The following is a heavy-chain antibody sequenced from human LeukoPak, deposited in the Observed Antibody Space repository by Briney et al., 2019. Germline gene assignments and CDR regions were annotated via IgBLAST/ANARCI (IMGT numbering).Heavy chain of an antibody. Sequence: PGGSLRLSCVASGFTFSSYGMHWVRQAPGKGLEWVAVISYDGSDKYYADSVKGRFTLSRDNSKNTLYLQMNGLRPEDTAVYYCAKDQDDSSGIDYWGQGTLVTVSS. CDR3: AKDQDDSSGIDY. J-gene: IGHJ4*02. V-gene: IGHV3-30*18. CDR2: ISYDGSDK. CDR1: GFTFSSYG. D-gene: IGHD3-22*01.